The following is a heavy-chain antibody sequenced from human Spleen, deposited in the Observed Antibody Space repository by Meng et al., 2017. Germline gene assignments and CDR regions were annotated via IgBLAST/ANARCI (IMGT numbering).Heavy chain of an antibody. CDR1: GYSFTSYG. D-gene: IGHD3-10*01. V-gene: IGHV1-18*01. Sequence: ASVKVSCKASGYSFTSYGISWVRQAPGQGLEWMGWNSASNGNTNYAQNLQGRVTMTTDTSTSTAYMELRSLSSDDTAVYYCARDVLGNYGSGMVEPWGQGTLVTVSS. J-gene: IGHJ5*02. CDR3: ARDVLGNYGSGMVEP. CDR2: NSASNGNT.